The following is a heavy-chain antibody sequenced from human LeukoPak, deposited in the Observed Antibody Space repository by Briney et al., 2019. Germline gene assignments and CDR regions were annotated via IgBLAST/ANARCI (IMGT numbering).Heavy chain of an antibody. CDR1: GFTFSSYA. CDR2: ISGSGGST. V-gene: IGHV3-23*01. CDR3: ARDRAPKARIGGMDV. D-gene: IGHD5-12*01. Sequence: GGSLRLSCAASGFTFSSYAMSWVRQAPGKGLEWVSAISGSGGSTYYADSVKDRFTISRDNSKNTLYLQMNSLRVEDTAIYYCARDRAPKARIGGMDVWGQGTTVIVSS. J-gene: IGHJ6*02.